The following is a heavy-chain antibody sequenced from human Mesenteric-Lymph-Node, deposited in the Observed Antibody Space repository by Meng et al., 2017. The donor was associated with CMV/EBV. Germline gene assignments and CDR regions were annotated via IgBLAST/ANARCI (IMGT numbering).Heavy chain of an antibody. CDR2: MDSSGNT. CDR1: GGTMRIYH. CDR3: ARAWGYGWGHFEY. V-gene: IGHV4-59*01. Sequence: SETLSLTCTVSGGTMRIYHWAWIRQSPGKGLEWIGEMDSSGNTKYTASLQSRVTISAETSKNQFSLKLTSVTTADTAVYWCARAWGYGWGHFEYWGQGTLVTVSS. J-gene: IGHJ4*02. D-gene: IGHD5-18*01.